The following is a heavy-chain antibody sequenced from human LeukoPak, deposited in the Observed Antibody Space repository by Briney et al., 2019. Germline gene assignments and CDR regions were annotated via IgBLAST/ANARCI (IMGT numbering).Heavy chain of an antibody. J-gene: IGHJ6*03. Sequence: PGGSLRLSCAASGFTFSNHGMDWVRQAPGKGLEWLSGVSPPGGGTYYADSVKGRFTISRDDSKNTLSLQMNSLRVEDTAVYYCARDGYYDFWSGYYTGYYYYMDVWGKGTTVTVSS. V-gene: IGHV3-23*01. CDR2: VSPPGGGT. CDR1: GFTFSNHG. CDR3: ARDGYYDFWSGYYTGYYYYMDV. D-gene: IGHD3-3*01.